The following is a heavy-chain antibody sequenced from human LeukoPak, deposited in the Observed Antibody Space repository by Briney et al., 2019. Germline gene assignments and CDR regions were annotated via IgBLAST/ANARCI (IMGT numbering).Heavy chain of an antibody. Sequence: ASVKVSCKASGYTFTGNYMHWVRQAPGQGLVWMGWINPNGGDSNYAQNFQGRVTMTRDTSISTAYMELRRLRSDDTAVYYCARGGNTIFGVVDYWGQGTLVTVSS. CDR3: ARGGNTIFGVVDY. CDR2: INPNGGDS. D-gene: IGHD3-3*01. J-gene: IGHJ4*02. CDR1: GYTFTGNY. V-gene: IGHV1-2*02.